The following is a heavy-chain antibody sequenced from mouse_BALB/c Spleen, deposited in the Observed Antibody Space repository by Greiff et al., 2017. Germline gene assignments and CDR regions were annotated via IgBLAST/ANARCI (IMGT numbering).Heavy chain of an antibody. D-gene: IGHD2-2*01. Sequence: VQLKQSGPELVKPGASVKIPCKASGYTFTDYNMDWVKQSHGKSLEWIGDINPNNGGTIYNQKFKGKATLTVDKSSSTAYMQLSSLTSEDSAVYYCAREGLRRRMTMDYWGQGTSVTVSS. CDR3: AREGLRRRMTMDY. CDR1: GYTFTDYN. V-gene: IGHV1-18*01. J-gene: IGHJ4*01. CDR2: INPNNGGT.